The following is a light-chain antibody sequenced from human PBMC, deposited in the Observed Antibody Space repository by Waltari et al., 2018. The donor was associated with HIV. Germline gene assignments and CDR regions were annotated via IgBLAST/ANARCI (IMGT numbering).Light chain of an antibody. CDR2: YDS. Sequence: SYVLTQPPSVSVAPGQTATITCGGNNIGSKSVPWYQQKPGQAPLLVIYYDSDRPSEIPERFSGSNSGTTATLTISRVEAGDEADYYCQVWDSSSDYVVFGGGTKLTVL. J-gene: IGLJ2*01. V-gene: IGLV3-21*04. CDR3: QVWDSSSDYVV. CDR1: NIGSKS.